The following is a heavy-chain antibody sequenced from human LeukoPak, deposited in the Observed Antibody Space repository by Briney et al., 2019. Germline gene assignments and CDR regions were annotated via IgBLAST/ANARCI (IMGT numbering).Heavy chain of an antibody. Sequence: TSSETLSLTCTVSGGSISSGGYYWSWIRQHPGKGLEWIGYIYYSGSTNYNPSLKSRVTISVDTSKNQFSLKLSSVTAADTAVYYCARVTYDYGDYWGQGTLVTVSS. CDR3: ARVTYDYGDY. CDR2: IYYSGST. D-gene: IGHD3-16*01. CDR1: GGSISSGGYY. V-gene: IGHV4-31*03. J-gene: IGHJ4*02.